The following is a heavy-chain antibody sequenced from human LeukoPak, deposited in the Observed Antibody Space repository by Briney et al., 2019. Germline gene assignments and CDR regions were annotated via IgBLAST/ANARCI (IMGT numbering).Heavy chain of an antibody. CDR2: INPNSGDT. CDR3: ARGPTLGLDI. CDR1: GYTFTAYY. Sequence: ASVKVSCRASGYTFTAYYIHWVRQAPGQGLEWMGWINPNSGDTNLLQKFQGRVTMTRDTSIITACMELSSLTSDDTGMYYCARGPTLGLDIWGQGTMVTVSS. V-gene: IGHV1-2*02. J-gene: IGHJ3*02.